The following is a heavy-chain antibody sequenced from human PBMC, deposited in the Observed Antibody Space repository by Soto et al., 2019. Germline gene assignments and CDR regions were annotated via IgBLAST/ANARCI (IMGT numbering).Heavy chain of an antibody. CDR1: GGTFSSYA. CDR2: IIPIFGTA. Sequence: QVQLVQSGAEVKKPGSSVKVSCKASGGTFSSYAISWVRQAPGQGLEWMGGIIPIFGTANYAQKFQGRVTITADESTSTAYMELSSLRSEDTAVYYCARDRAYYDSSGYYYGHYYHGMDVWGQGTTVTVSS. D-gene: IGHD3-22*01. V-gene: IGHV1-69*01. CDR3: ARDRAYYDSSGYYYGHYYHGMDV. J-gene: IGHJ6*02.